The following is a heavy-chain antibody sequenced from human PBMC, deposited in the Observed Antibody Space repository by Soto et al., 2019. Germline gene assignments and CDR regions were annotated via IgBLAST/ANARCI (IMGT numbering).Heavy chain of an antibody. CDR3: ARDSVGYIAAAGSDY. V-gene: IGHV3-48*01. J-gene: IGHJ4*02. CDR1: GFTFSSYS. Sequence: GGSLRLSCAASGFTFSSYSMNWVRQAPGKGLEWVSYISSSSTIYYADSVKGRFTISRDNAKNSLYLQMNSLRAEDTAVYYCARDSVGYIAAAGSDYWGQGTLVTVSS. CDR2: ISSSSTI. D-gene: IGHD6-13*01.